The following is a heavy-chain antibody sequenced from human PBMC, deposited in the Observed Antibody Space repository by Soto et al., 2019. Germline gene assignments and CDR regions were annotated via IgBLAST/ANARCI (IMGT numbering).Heavy chain of an antibody. D-gene: IGHD2-2*01. Sequence: PGGSLRLSCAASGFTFSSYAMSWVRQAPGKGLEWVSAISGSGGSTYYADSVKGRFTISRDNSKNTLYLHVNSLRAEDTALYYCAKSGGTSAFYYYGMDVWGQGTTVTVS. CDR1: GFTFSSYA. CDR2: ISGSGGST. CDR3: AKSGGTSAFYYYGMDV. J-gene: IGHJ6*02. V-gene: IGHV3-23*01.